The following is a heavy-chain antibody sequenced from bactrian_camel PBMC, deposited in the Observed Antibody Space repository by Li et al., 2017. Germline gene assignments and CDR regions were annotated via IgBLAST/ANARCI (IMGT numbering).Heavy chain of an antibody. CDR3: AAGTSTGFPFRESAYPY. J-gene: IGHJ4*01. D-gene: IGHD5*01. V-gene: IGHV3S53*01. CDR2: ISVRDGAV. CDR1: GSTFRIAC. Sequence: HVQLVESGGGSVQAGESLRLACKASGSTFRIACMGWFRVPQGQQREEVARISVRDGAVVYGDSMKDRFTISSGNAANAIYLQMDSLQPEDTAVYYCAAGTSTGFPFRESAYPYWGQGTRSPSP.